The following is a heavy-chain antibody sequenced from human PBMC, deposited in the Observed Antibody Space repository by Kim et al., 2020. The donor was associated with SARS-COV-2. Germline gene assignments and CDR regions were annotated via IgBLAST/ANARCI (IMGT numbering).Heavy chain of an antibody. Sequence: GGSLRLSCVASGFTFSTYAMSWVRQAPGKGLEWVSVISGSGGSTYYADSVKGRFTISRDNSKNTLYLQMNSLRAEDTAVYYCAKALETRNYDNMTGYYGFDYWGQGTLVTVSS. CDR1: GFTFSTYA. CDR2: ISGSGGST. D-gene: IGHD3-9*01. V-gene: IGHV3-23*01. CDR3: AKALETRNYDNMTGYYGFDY. J-gene: IGHJ4*02.